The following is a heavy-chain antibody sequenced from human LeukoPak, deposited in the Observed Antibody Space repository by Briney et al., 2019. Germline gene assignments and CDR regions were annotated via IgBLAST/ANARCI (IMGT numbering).Heavy chain of an antibody. Sequence: AASVKVSCEASGGTFSSYAISWVRQAPGQGLEWMGWISAYNGNTNYAQKLQGRVTMTTDTSTSTAYMELRSLRSDDTAVYYCARVISDYYDSSGYSHYYYMDVWGKGTTVTISS. CDR3: ARVISDYYDSSGYSHYYYMDV. V-gene: IGHV1-18*01. CDR1: GGTFSSYA. CDR2: ISAYNGNT. D-gene: IGHD3-22*01. J-gene: IGHJ6*03.